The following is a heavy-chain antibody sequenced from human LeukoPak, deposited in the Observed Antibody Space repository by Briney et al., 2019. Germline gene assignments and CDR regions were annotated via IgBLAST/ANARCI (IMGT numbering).Heavy chain of an antibody. CDR1: GGTFSSYA. J-gene: IGHJ4*02. D-gene: IGHD3-22*01. CDR3: ASSRDYYDSSGYYYGY. V-gene: IGHV1-69*04. CDR2: IIPILGIA. Sequence: SVKVSCKASGGTFSSYAISWVRQAPGQGLEWMGRIIPILGIANYAQKFQGRVTITADKSTSTAYMELSSLRSEDTAVNYCASSRDYYDSSGYYYGYWGQGTLVTVSS.